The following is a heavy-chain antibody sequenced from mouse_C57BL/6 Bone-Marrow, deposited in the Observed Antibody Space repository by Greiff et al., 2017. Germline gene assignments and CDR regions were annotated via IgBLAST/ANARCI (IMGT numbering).Heavy chain of an antibody. CDR2: IYPGGGYT. CDR1: GYTFTNYW. J-gene: IGHJ4*01. Sequence: QVQLQQSGAELVRPGTSVKMSCKASGYTFTNYWRGWAKQRPGHGLEWIGDIYPGGGYTNYNEKFKGKATLTADKSSSTAYMQFSSLTSEDSAIYYCALYYGNNYYAMDYWGQGTSVTVSS. CDR3: ALYYGNNYYAMDY. D-gene: IGHD2-1*01. V-gene: IGHV1-63*01.